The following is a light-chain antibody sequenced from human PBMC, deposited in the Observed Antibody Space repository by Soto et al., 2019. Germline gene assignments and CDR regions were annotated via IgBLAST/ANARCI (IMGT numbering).Light chain of an antibody. J-gene: IGKJ5*01. Sequence: LSCRARQSVGSSYIAWSQQKPGQAPRLLSHGASNRATGTPDRISGSGSGTDFTLTINKLEPEDFAVYYCQQRSNWPITFGQGTRLEI. V-gene: IGKV3D-20*02. CDR3: QQRSNWPIT. CDR2: GAS. CDR1: QSVGSSY.